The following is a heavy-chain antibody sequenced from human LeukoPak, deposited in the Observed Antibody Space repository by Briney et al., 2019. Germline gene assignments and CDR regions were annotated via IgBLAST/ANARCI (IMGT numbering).Heavy chain of an antibody. J-gene: IGHJ4*02. Sequence: SQTLSLTCTVSGGSISSGGSYWTWIRQLPGKGLEWIGYIYYGANTYYNPSLKSRPTMSADTSKNHFSLKLTSVTAADTAVYYCARQIVGGFFDYWGEGTLVTVSS. CDR3: ARQIVGGFFDY. D-gene: IGHD1-26*01. CDR1: GGSISSGGSY. CDR2: IYYGANT. V-gene: IGHV4-31*03.